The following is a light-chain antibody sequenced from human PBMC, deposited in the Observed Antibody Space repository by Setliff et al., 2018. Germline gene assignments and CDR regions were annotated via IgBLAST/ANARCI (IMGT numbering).Light chain of an antibody. V-gene: IGLV2-11*01. CDR2: DVT. J-gene: IGLJ2*01. Sequence: QSALAQPHSVSGSPGQSVTISCTGTSSDVGRYNYVSWYRQYSGKAPKLLIYDVTKRHSGVPDRFSGSKSGNTASLTISGLQAEDEADYYCCSFTGSYNLDVLFGGGTKGTVL. CDR1: SSDVGRYNY. CDR3: CSFTGSYNLDVL.